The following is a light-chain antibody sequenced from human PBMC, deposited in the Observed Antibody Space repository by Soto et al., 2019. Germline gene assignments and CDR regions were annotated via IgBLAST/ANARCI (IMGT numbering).Light chain of an antibody. Sequence: QSVLTQTASVSGSPGQSITISCTGTSSDIGAYKYVSWYQQHPGKAPKLMIFDVSDRPSGISSRFSGSKSGNTASLTISGLQADDEADYYCSSYTSSRIYVFGNGTKVTVL. CDR1: SSDIGAYKY. J-gene: IGLJ1*01. CDR2: DVS. V-gene: IGLV2-14*01. CDR3: SSYTSSRIYV.